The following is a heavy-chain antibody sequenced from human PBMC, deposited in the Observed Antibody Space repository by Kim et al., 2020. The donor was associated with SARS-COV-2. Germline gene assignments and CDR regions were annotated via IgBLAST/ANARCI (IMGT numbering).Heavy chain of an antibody. Sequence: SETLSLTCTVSGYSISSGYYWGWIRQPPGKGLECIGSIYHSGSTYYNPSLKSRVTISVDTSKNQFSLKLSSVTAADTAVYYCARDIRYSSSWNPYFDYWGQGTLVTVSS. J-gene: IGHJ4*02. CDR2: IYHSGST. D-gene: IGHD6-13*01. CDR1: GYSISSGYY. V-gene: IGHV4-38-2*02. CDR3: ARDIRYSSSWNPYFDY.